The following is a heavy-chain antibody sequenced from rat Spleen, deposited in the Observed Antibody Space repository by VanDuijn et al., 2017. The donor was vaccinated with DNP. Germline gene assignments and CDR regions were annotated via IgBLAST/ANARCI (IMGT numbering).Heavy chain of an antibody. CDR3: ATLGVGTYYGDY. V-gene: IGHV5-58*01. J-gene: IGHJ2*01. D-gene: IGHD5-1*01. CDR2: INTDGGST. Sequence: EVQLVETGGGLVQPGRSLKLSCVASGFTFSSYWMYWIRQAPGKGLEWVASINTDGGSTYYPDSVKGRFTISRDNAKSTLYLQMDSLRSEETATYYCATLGVGTYYGDYWGQGVMVTVSS. CDR1: GFTFSSYW.